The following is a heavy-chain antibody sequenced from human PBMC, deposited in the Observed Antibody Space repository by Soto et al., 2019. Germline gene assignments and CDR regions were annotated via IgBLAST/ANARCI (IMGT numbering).Heavy chain of an antibody. V-gene: IGHV4-30-2*01. CDR1: GGSISSGGYS. CDR2: IYHSRST. D-gene: IGHD2-15*01. CDR3: ARGRYCSGGSCYPFDY. J-gene: IGHJ4*02. Sequence: PSETLSLTCAVSGGSISSGGYSWSWIRQPPGKGLEWIGYIYHSRSTYYNPSLKSRVTISVDRSKNQFSLKLSSVTAADTAVYYCARGRYCSGGSCYPFDYWGQGTLVTVSS.